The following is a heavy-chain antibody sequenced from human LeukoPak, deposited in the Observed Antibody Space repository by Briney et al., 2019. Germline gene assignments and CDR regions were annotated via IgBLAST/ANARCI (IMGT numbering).Heavy chain of an antibody. V-gene: IGHV4-34*01. CDR2: ISHSGST. J-gene: IGHJ5*02. CDR3: AREGSTSRFDP. CDR1: GGSFSGYY. Sequence: SETLSLTCAVYGGSFSGYYWSWIHQPPGKGLEWIGEISHSGSTNYNPSLKSRVTISVDTSKNQFSLKLSSVTAADAAVYYCAREGSTSRFDPWGQGTLVTVSS. D-gene: IGHD2-2*01.